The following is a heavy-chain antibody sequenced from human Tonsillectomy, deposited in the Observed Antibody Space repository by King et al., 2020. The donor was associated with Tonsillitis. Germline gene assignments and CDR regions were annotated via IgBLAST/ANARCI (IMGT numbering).Heavy chain of an antibody. J-gene: IGHJ3*02. CDR1: GFTFDDYA. D-gene: IGHD3-3*01. CDR2: ISWNSGSI. CDR3: AKDIGITIFGVVVNHAFDI. Sequence: VQLVESGGGLVRPGRSLRLSCAASGFTFDDYAMHWVRQAPGKGLEWVSGISWNSGSIGYADSVKGRFTISRDNAKNSLFLQMNSLRAEDTALYYCAKDIGITIFGVVVNHAFDIWGQGTMVTVSS. V-gene: IGHV3-9*01.